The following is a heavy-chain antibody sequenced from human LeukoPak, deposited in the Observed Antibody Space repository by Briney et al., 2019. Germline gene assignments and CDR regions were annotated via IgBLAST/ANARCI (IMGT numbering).Heavy chain of an antibody. J-gene: IGHJ4*02. CDR2: ISSSSSYI. D-gene: IGHD3-9*01. CDR1: GFTFSSYS. CDR3: ARLHYDVLTGPFDY. V-gene: IGHV3-21*01. Sequence: GGSLRLSCAASGFTFSSYSMNWVRQAPGKGLEWVSSISSSSSYIYYADSVKGRFTISRDNAKNSLYLQMNSLRAEDTAVYYCARLHYDVLTGPFDYWGRGTLVTVSS.